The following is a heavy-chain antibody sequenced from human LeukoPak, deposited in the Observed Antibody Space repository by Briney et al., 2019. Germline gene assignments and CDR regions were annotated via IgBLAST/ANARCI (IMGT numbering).Heavy chain of an antibody. CDR2: IYYSGST. CDR3: ARAVRDRKYGYAFDI. D-gene: IGHD4-17*01. V-gene: IGHV4-59*01. CDR1: GGSISSYY. Sequence: SETLSLTCTVSGGSISSYYWTWLRQPPGKGLEWIGYIYYSGSTNYNPSLKSRVTISVDTSKNQSSLKLSSVTAADTAVYYCARAVRDRKYGYAFDIWGQGTMVTVSS. J-gene: IGHJ3*02.